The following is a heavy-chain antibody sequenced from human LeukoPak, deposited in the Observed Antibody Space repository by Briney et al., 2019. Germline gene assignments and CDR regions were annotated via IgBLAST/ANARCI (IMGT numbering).Heavy chain of an antibody. CDR1: GYSFTSYW. Sequence: GESLKISCKGSGYSFTSYWIAWVRQMPGKGLEWMGIIYPGDSDTRYSPSFQGQVTISVDKSISTAYLQWSSLKASDTAMYYCARPHRYCTNGVCYFDYWGQGTLVTVSS. CDR2: IYPGDSDT. CDR3: ARPHRYCTNGVCYFDY. V-gene: IGHV5-51*01. D-gene: IGHD2-8*01. J-gene: IGHJ4*02.